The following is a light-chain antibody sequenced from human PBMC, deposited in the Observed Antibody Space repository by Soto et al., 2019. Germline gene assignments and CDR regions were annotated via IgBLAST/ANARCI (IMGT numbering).Light chain of an antibody. V-gene: IGKV3D-20*02. CDR1: QSVSSSY. J-gene: IGKJ5*01. CDR2: DAS. Sequence: EIVLTQSPGTLSLSPVERATLSCRASQSVSSSYLAWYQQKPGQAPRLLIYDASNRAAGIPARFSGSRSGTDFTLTISSVEPEDFAMYYCHQRNQFGQGTRLEIK. CDR3: HQRNQ.